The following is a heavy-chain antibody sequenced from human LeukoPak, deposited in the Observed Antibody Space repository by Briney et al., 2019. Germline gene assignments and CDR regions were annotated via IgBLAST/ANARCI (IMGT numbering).Heavy chain of an antibody. Sequence: ASVKVSCKASGYTFTSYAMHWVRQAPGQRLEWMGWINAGNGNTKYSQKFQGRVTITRDTSTSTVYMELSSLRSEDTAVYYCASNIVVVPQGLDYWGQGTLVTVSS. J-gene: IGHJ4*02. CDR2: INAGNGNT. CDR1: GYTFTSYA. CDR3: ASNIVVVPQGLDY. D-gene: IGHD2-2*01. V-gene: IGHV1-3*01.